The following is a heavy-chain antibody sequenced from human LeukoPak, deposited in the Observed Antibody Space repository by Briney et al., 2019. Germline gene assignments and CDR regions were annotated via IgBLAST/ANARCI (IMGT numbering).Heavy chain of an antibody. CDR3: TTAPRGYCSGGSCSYAFDI. CDR2: IKSKSDGGTT. CDR1: TFTFSNAW. D-gene: IGHD2-15*01. J-gene: IGHJ3*02. Sequence: PGGSLRLSCAASTFTFSNAWMGWVRQAPGKGLEWVGRIKSKSDGGTTDYAAPVKGRFTISRDDSKNTLYLQMNSLKTEDTAVYYCTTAPRGYCSGGSCSYAFDIWGQGTMVTVSS. V-gene: IGHV3-15*01.